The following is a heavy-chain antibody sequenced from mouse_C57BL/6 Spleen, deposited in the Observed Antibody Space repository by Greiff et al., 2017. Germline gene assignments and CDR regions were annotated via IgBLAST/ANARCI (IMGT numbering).Heavy chain of an antibody. CDR3: ARGGANYNDSMDY. Sequence: QVQLQQSGAELVKPGASVKISCKASGYTFTDYYINWVKQRPGQGLEWIGKLGPGSGSTYYNEKFKGKATLTADKSSSTAYMQLSSLTSEDSAVYCGARGGANYNDSMDYWGQGTSVTVSS. D-gene: IGHD2-1*01. J-gene: IGHJ4*01. V-gene: IGHV1-77*01. CDR2: LGPGSGST. CDR1: GYTFTDYY.